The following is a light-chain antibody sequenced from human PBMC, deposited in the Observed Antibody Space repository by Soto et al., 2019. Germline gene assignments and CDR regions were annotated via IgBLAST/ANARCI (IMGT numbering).Light chain of an antibody. V-gene: IGKV3-20*01. CDR3: QQYGSSSWT. Sequence: IGLTQSPGTLSLSPEERATISGLTSQSVSNNYLAWYQQKPGQAPRLLIYGASSRATGIPDRFSGSGSGTDFTLSISRLEPEDFAVYYCQQYGSSSWTFGQGTIVDI. CDR1: QSVSNNY. J-gene: IGKJ1*01. CDR2: GAS.